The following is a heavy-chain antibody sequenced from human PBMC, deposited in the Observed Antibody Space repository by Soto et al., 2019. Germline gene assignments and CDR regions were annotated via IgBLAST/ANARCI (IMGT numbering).Heavy chain of an antibody. V-gene: IGHV3-74*01. CDR3: ARPRIGYFSGGSCFGPLDAFDI. J-gene: IGHJ3*02. Sequence: EVQLVESGGGLVQPGGSLRLSCAASGFTFSSYWMHWVRQAPGKGLVWVSRINSDGSSTSYADSVKGRFTISRDNAKNTLYLQMNSLRAEDTAVYYCARPRIGYFSGGSCFGPLDAFDIWGQGTMVTVSS. D-gene: IGHD2-15*01. CDR1: GFTFSSYW. CDR2: INSDGSST.